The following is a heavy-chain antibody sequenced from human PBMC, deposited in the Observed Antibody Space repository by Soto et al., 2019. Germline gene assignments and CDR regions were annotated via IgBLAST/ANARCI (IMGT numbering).Heavy chain of an antibody. Sequence: GGSLRLSCAASGFTFSTYAMSWVRQAPGKGLEWVSTISGSGGNTYYADSVRGRFTISRDNSKNTLSLQMNSLRAEDTAIYYCAKNRGGSGGSFDYWGQGTLVTVS. J-gene: IGHJ4*02. CDR1: GFTFSTYA. CDR2: ISGSGGNT. CDR3: AKNRGGSGGSFDY. D-gene: IGHD2-15*01. V-gene: IGHV3-23*01.